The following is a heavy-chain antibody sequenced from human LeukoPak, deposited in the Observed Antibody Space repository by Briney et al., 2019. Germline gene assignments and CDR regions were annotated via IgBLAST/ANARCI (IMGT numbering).Heavy chain of an antibody. CDR1: GYTFSSYW. CDR2: INSDGSST. D-gene: IGHD3-10*01. V-gene: IGHV3-74*01. J-gene: IGHJ6*03. CDR3: ARGVLYGSGTYYMDV. Sequence: GGSLRLSCAASGYTFSSYWMHWVRKAPGKGLVWVSRINSDGSSTSYADSVKGRFTISRDNAKNTLYLQMNSLRAEDTAVYYCARGVLYGSGTYYMDVWGKGTTVTISS.